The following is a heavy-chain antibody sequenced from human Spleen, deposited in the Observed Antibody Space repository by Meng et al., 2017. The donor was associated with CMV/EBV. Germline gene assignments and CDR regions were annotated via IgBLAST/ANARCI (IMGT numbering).Heavy chain of an antibody. D-gene: IGHD3-3*01. Sequence: YWIGWVRQSPGKDLGWMGLIYPGASDTRYSPSFQGQVTISVDESISTAYLQWSSLQASDSAMYYCARQGAVTFFGEVLTKTVNWLDPWGQGTLVTVSS. CDR3: ARQGAVTFFGEVLTKTVNWLDP. CDR1: YW. CDR2: IYPGASDT. J-gene: IGHJ5*02. V-gene: IGHV5-51*01.